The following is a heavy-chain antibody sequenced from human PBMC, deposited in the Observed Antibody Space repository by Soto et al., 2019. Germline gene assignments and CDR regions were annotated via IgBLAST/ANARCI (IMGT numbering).Heavy chain of an antibody. D-gene: IGHD2-2*01. CDR2: ISYDGSNK. J-gene: IGHJ4*02. Sequence: VQLVESGGGVVQPGRSLRLSCAASGFTFSSYGMHWVRQAPGKGLEWVAVISYDGSNKYYADSVKGRFTISRDNSKNTLYLQMNSLRAEDTAVYYCAKGVRCSSTSCPDYWGQGTLVTVSS. CDR1: GFTFSSYG. CDR3: AKGVRCSSTSCPDY. V-gene: IGHV3-30*18.